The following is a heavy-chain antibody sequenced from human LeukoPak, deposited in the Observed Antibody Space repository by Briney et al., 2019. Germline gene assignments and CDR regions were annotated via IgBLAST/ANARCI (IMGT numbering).Heavy chain of an antibody. CDR1: GYSISSGYF. Sequence: SETLSLTCGVSGYSISSGYFWGWLRQPPGKGLEWIGSIWHSGSTYYNPSLKSRVTISVDTSKNQFSLKLSSVTAADTAVYYCARHEDYYDSSGYVRYWGQGTLVTVSS. CDR2: IWHSGST. CDR3: ARHEDYYDSSGYVRY. D-gene: IGHD3-22*01. J-gene: IGHJ4*02. V-gene: IGHV4-38-2*01.